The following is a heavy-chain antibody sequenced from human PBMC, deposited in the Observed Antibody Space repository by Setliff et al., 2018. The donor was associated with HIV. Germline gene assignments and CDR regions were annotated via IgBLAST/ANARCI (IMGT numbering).Heavy chain of an antibody. Sequence: SVKVSCKTSGGTFSKYGVNWVRRAPGQGLEWLGGITAILGTTNYAQKFQGRVTIAADKSTDTVYMELSSLRSEDTAVYYCARDSRDIVVVIAPEPEPYYYYGMDVWGEGTTVTVSS. CDR2: ITAILGTT. CDR3: ARDSRDIVVVIAPEPEPYYYYGMDV. CDR1: GGTFSKYG. D-gene: IGHD2-15*01. V-gene: IGHV1-69*10. J-gene: IGHJ6*04.